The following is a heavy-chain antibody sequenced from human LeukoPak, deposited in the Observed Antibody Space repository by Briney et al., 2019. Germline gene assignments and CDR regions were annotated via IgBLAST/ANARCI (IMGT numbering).Heavy chain of an antibody. CDR3: AGDPPPYCYYGMDV. CDR1: GYTFTSYG. CDR2: ISAYNGNT. V-gene: IGHV1-18*01. J-gene: IGHJ6*02. Sequence: ASVKVSCKASGYTFTSYGISWVRQAPGQGLEWMGWISAYNGNTNYAQKLQGRVTMTTDTSTSTAYMELRSLRSDDTAVYYCAGDPPPYCYYGMDVWGQGTTVTVSS.